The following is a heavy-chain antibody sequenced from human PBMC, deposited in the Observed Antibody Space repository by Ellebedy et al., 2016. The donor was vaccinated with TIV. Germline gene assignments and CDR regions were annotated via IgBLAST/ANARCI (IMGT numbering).Heavy chain of an antibody. CDR1: GGTFSSYG. V-gene: IGHV1-69*10. CDR2: IIPILGKA. D-gene: IGHD4-23*01. CDR3: ARVGNYYCGNPSYYFDY. J-gene: IGHJ4*02. Sequence: AASVKVSCKASGGTFSSYGISWVRQAPGQGLEWMGGIIPILGKANYAQKFQGRVTITADESTYTAYMELSSLRPEDTAVYYCARVGNYYCGNPSYYFDYWGQGTLVTVSS.